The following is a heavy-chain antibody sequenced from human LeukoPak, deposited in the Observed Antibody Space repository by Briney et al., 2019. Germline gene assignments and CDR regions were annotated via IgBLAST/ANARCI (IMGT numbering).Heavy chain of an antibody. Sequence: GASVKVSCKASGYTFTSYGVSWVRQAPGQGLEWMGWISAYNGNTKYAQKFQGRVTMTTDTSTSTTYMEVRRLRFDDTALYYCARERGRLTMVRGGYDAFDIWDQGTKVTVSS. V-gene: IGHV1-18*01. CDR3: ARERGRLTMVRGGYDAFDI. J-gene: IGHJ3*02. CDR1: GYTFTSYG. CDR2: ISAYNGNT. D-gene: IGHD3-10*01.